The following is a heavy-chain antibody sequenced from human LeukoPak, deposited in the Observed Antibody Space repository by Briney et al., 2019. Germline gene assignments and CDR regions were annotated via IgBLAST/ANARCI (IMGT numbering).Heavy chain of an antibody. V-gene: IGHV3-21*01. CDR3: ARLADYGNYGPREYLDF. D-gene: IGHD4-11*01. Sequence: GGSLRLSCAASGFTFSSYMMNWVRQAPGKGLEWVSSISTSSSYIYYADSVKGRFTISRDNAKTSLYLQMNSLRAEDTAVYYCARLADYGNYGPREYLDFWGQGTLVTVSS. CDR2: ISTSSSYI. CDR1: GFTFSSYM. J-gene: IGHJ4*02.